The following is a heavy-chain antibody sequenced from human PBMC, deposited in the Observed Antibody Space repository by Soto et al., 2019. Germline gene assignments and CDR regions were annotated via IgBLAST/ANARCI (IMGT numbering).Heavy chain of an antibody. CDR2: IKQDGSEK. D-gene: IGHD2-8*02. CDR1: GFTLSRHT. CDR3: ARECTCGHRCVDY. V-gene: IGHV3-7*01. Sequence: LRLSCAASGFTLSRHTMNWVRQAPGKGLEWVANIKQDGSEKSYVASVKGRFTVSRDNAKNSLYLQMNSLRAEDTAVYYCARECTCGHRCVDYWGQGTPVTVSS. J-gene: IGHJ4*02.